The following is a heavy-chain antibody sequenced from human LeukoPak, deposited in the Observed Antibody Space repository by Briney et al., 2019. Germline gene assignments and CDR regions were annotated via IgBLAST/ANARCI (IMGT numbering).Heavy chain of an antibody. D-gene: IGHD2-15*01. CDR2: INHSGST. CDR3: ARGSDIVVVVAATSGHWFDP. CDR1: GGSISSSNW. V-gene: IGHV4-4*02. J-gene: IGHJ5*02. Sequence: SGTLSLTCAVSGGSISSSNWWSWVRQPPGKGLEWIGEINHSGSTNYNPSLKSRVTISVDTSKNQFSLKLSSVTAADTAVYYCARGSDIVVVVAATSGHWFDPWGQGTLVTVSS.